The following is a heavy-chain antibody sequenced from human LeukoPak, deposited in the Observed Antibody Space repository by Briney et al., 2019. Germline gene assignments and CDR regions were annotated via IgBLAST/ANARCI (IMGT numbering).Heavy chain of an antibody. D-gene: IGHD6-13*01. CDR2: IYHSGST. Sequence: GSLRLSCAASGFTFSSYWMSWVRQPPGKGLEWIGEIYHSGSTNYNPSLKSRVTISVDKSKNQFSLKLSSVTAADTAVYYCATGGIGAAVDAFDIWGQGTMVTVSS. CDR3: ATGGIGAAVDAFDI. CDR1: GFTFSSYW. J-gene: IGHJ3*02. V-gene: IGHV4-4*02.